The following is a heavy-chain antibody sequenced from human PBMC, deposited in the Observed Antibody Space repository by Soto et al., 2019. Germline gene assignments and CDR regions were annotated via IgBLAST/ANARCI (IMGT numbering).Heavy chain of an antibody. J-gene: IGHJ4*02. D-gene: IGHD3-9*01. CDR2: ISYDGSNK. V-gene: IGHV3-30-3*01. CDR3: ASPEVGYFDWLLPNFDY. Sequence: GESLKISCAASGFTFSSYAMHWVRQAPGKGLEWVAVISYDGSNKYYADSVKGRFTISRDNSKNTLYLQMNSLRAEVTAVYYCASPEVGYFDWLLPNFDYWGQGTLVTVSS. CDR1: GFTFSSYA.